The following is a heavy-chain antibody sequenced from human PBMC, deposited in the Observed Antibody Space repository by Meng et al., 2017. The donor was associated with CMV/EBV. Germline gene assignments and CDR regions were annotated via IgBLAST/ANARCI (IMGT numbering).Heavy chain of an antibody. J-gene: IGHJ4*02. CDR3: ARAGVRSTIFGVVIIAQYFDY. V-gene: IGHV4-30-4*08. CDR2: IYYSGST. Sequence: SETLSLTCTVSDGSISSGDYYWSWIHQPPGKGLEWIGYIYYSGSTCYNPSLKSRVTISVDTSKNQFSLKLSSVTAADTAVYYCARAGVRSTIFGVVIIAQYFDYWGQGTLVTVSS. CDR1: DGSISSGDYY. D-gene: IGHD3-3*01.